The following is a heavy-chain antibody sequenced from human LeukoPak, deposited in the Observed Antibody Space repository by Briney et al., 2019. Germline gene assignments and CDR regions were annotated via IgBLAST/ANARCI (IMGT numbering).Heavy chain of an antibody. D-gene: IGHD3-22*01. CDR2: ISAYNGNT. CDR1: GYTLTSYG. J-gene: IGHJ4*02. V-gene: IGHV1-18*04. CDR3: AREGGGSYDSSGYYSFDY. Sequence: ASVKVSCKASGYTLTSYGINWVRQAPGRGLEWMGWISAYNGNTNYAQRFQGRVTMTTDTSTSIAYMELRSLRSDDTAVYYCAREGGGSYDSSGYYSFDYWGQGTLVTVPS.